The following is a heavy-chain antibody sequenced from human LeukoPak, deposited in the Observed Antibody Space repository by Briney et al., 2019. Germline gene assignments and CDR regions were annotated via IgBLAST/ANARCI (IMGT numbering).Heavy chain of an antibody. CDR1: GFTFSTYN. Sequence: GGSLRLSCAASGFTFSTYNMNWVRQAPGKGLEWVSYISSSGSTKYYADSVKGRFTISRDNAKNSLYLQMNSLKAEDTAVYYCARETGVTYNSDWWFYFDFWGQGTLLTVSS. CDR3: ARETGVTYNSDWWFYFDF. V-gene: IGHV3-48*04. CDR2: ISSSGSTK. D-gene: IGHD2-8*02. J-gene: IGHJ4*02.